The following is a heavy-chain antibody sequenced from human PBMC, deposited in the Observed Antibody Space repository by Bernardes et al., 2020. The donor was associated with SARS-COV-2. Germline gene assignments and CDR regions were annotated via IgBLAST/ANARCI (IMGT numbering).Heavy chain of an antibody. V-gene: IGHV3-30*18. CDR1: GFTFSSYG. CDR2: ISYDGSNK. Sequence: GGSLRLSCAASGFTFSSYGMHWVRQAPGKGLEWVAVISYDGSNKYYADSVKGRFTISRDNSKNTLYLQMNSLRAEDTAVYYCAKDRKYYDFWSGYFLSADTYYYYSGMYVWGQWTTISVSS. CDR3: AKDRKYYDFWSGYFLSADTYYYYSGMYV. D-gene: IGHD3-3*01. J-gene: IGHJ6*02.